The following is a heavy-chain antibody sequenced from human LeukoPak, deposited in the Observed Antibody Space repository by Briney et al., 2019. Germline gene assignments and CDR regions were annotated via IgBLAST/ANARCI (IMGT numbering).Heavy chain of an antibody. Sequence: GGSLRLSCVASGFTFGRYSMSWVRQAPGQGLEWVSSISSGSSHKSYADSVKGRFTVSRDNAKNSLHLQMSSLTVDDTAVYYWARESADWSSTLDYWGQGSLVTVSS. CDR3: ARESADWSSTLDY. D-gene: IGHD3/OR15-3a*01. CDR1: GFTFGRYS. V-gene: IGHV3-21*01. J-gene: IGHJ4*02. CDR2: ISSGSSHK.